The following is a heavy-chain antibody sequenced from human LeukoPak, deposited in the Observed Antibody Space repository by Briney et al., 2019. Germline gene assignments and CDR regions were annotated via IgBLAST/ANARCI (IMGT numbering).Heavy chain of an antibody. CDR1: GGSFSGYY. CDR2: INHSGST. V-gene: IGHV4-34*01. CDR3: ARAYSSSWNPSWWYFDP. D-gene: IGHD6-13*01. Sequence: SETLSLTCAVYGGSFSGYYWSWIRQPPGKGLEWIGEINHSGSTNYNPSLKSRVTISVDTSKNQFSLKLSSVTAADTAVYYCARAYSSSWNPSWWYFDPWGRGTLVTVSS. J-gene: IGHJ2*01.